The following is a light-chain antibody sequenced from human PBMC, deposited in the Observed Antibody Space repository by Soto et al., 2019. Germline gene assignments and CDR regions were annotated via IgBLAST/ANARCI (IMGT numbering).Light chain of an antibody. V-gene: IGKV1-5*01. CDR3: QQYNSYSPWT. CDR2: DAS. CDR1: QSISSW. J-gene: IGKJ1*01. Sequence: DIQMTQSPSTLSASVGDRVTLTCRSSQSISSWLAWYQQKPGKATKLLIYDASSLESGVPSRFSGSGSGTEFTLTISSLQPDDFATYYCQQYNSYSPWTFGQGTKVDIK.